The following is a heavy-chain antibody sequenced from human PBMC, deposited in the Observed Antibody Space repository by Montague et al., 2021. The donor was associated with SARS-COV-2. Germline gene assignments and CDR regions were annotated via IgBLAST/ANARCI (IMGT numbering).Heavy chain of an antibody. J-gene: IGHJ4*02. D-gene: IGHD6-13*01. Sequence: SETLSLTCAVSGGSISSSSYYWGWLRQPPGKGLEWIGSIYYSGSTYYTPSPKSRVTISVDTSKRQFSLKLNAVTAAVTAVYYCARLLLPAAGSLNGFYFDFWGRGALVTVSS. CDR2: IYYSGST. V-gene: IGHV4-39*01. CDR1: GGSISSSSYY. CDR3: ARLLLPAAGSLNGFYFDF.